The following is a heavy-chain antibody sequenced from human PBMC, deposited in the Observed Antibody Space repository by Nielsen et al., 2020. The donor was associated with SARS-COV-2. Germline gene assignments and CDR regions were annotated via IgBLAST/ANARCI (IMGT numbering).Heavy chain of an antibody. J-gene: IGHJ6*03. Sequence: WVRQAPGQGLEWMGWMNPNSANTGYAEKFQGRVTMTRSTSISTAYMELSSLRSEDTAVYYCARKSGSSGSKYYHYYYMDVWGKGTTVTVSS. CDR3: ARKSGSSGSKYYHYYYMDV. CDR2: MNPNSANT. V-gene: IGHV1-8*01. D-gene: IGHD3-22*01.